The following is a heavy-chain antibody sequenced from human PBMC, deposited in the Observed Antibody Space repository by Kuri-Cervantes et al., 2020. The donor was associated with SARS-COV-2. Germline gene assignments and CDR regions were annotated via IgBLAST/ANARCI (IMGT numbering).Heavy chain of an antibody. V-gene: IGHV3-23*03. CDR3: AKGHQGAFDI. J-gene: IGHJ3*02. Sequence: GESLKISCAASGFTFSKYAMNWVRQAPGKGLEWVSVIYSGGSTYYADSVKGRFTISRDNSKNTLYLQMNSLRAEDTAVYYCAKGHQGAFDIWGQGTMVTDSS. CDR2: IYSGGST. CDR1: GFTFSKYA.